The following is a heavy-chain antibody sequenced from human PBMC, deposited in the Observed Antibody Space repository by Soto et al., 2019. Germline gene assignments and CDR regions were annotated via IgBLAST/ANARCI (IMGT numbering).Heavy chain of an antibody. CDR1: GGSFSGYY. J-gene: IGHJ4*02. Sequence: SETLSLTCAVYGGSFSGYYWSWIRQPPGKGLEWIGEINHSGSTNYNPSLKSRVTISVGTSKNQFSLKLSSVTAADTAVYYCARGHDILTGCYLNSGYYFDYWGQGTLVTVSS. CDR2: INHSGST. D-gene: IGHD3-9*01. V-gene: IGHV4-34*01. CDR3: ARGHDILTGCYLNSGYYFDY.